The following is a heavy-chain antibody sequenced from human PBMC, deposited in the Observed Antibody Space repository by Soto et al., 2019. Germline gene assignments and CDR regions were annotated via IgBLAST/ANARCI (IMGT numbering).Heavy chain of an antibody. CDR2: INHSGST. V-gene: IGHV4-34*01. CDR3: AKGRKTRYFDY. CDR1: GGSFSGYY. J-gene: IGHJ4*02. Sequence: SPTLSLTCAVYGGSFSGYYWSWIRQPPGKGLEWIGEINHSGSTNYNPSLKSRVTISVDTSKNQFSLKLSSVTAADTAVYYCAKGRKTRYFDYWGQGTLVTVSS.